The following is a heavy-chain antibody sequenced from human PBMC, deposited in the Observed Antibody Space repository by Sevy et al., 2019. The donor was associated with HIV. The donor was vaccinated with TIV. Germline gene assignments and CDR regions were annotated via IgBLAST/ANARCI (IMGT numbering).Heavy chain of an antibody. CDR1: GGSITSSGHY. V-gene: IGHV4-39*01. J-gene: IGHJ6*02. CDR2: IYYVGNS. Sequence: SETLSLTCTVSGGSITSSGHYWGWIRQSPGKGLEWIGAIYYVGNSYANPSLTSRVTISADTSKNLFSLSLTSLTAADTAIYYCARVAGGENYDYGIDVWGLGSSVTVSS. D-gene: IGHD2-21*01. CDR3: ARVAGGENYDYGIDV.